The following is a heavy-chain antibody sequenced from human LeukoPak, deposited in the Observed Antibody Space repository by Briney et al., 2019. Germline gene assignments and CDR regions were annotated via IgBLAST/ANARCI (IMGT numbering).Heavy chain of an antibody. D-gene: IGHD2-15*01. CDR3: AKAPVTSCRGAFCYPFDY. Sequence: PGGTLRLSCAASGFTFNTYGMSWVRQAPGKGLEWVSAMSSSDDGRYYAASVRGRFTISRDTSRSTLYLQMNSLRAEDAAVYYCAKAPVTSCRGAFCYPFDYWGQGTLVTVSS. CDR1: GFTFNTYG. J-gene: IGHJ4*02. V-gene: IGHV3-23*01. CDR2: MSSSDDGR.